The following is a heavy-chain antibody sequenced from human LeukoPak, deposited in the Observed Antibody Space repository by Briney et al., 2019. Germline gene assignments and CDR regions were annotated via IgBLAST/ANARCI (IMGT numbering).Heavy chain of an antibody. D-gene: IGHD3-3*01. CDR2: ISVYNGNT. V-gene: IGHV1-18*04. Sequence: ASVKVSCKASGYTFISYGITWVRQAPGQGLEWMGWISVYNGNTNYAQKLQGRVTMTTDTSTSTAYMELRSLRSDDTAMYYCARSLRFLEWPPSDYWGQGTLVTVSS. CDR3: ARSLRFLEWPPSDY. CDR1: GYTFISYG. J-gene: IGHJ4*02.